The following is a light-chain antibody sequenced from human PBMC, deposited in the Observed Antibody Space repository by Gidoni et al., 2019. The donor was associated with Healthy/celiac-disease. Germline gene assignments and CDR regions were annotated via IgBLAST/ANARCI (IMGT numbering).Light chain of an antibody. CDR2: GKT. J-gene: IGLJ2*01. V-gene: IGLV3-19*01. Sequence: SSELTQDPAVSVALGQTVRITCQGDSLRSYYASWYQQKPGQAPVLVIYGKTNRPSGIPYRFSGSSSGNTASLTITVAQAEDEADYYCNSRDSSGNVVFGGGTKLTVL. CDR1: SLRSYY. CDR3: NSRDSSGNVV.